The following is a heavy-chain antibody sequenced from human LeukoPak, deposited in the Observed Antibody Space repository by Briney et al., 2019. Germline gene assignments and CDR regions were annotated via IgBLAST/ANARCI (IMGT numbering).Heavy chain of an antibody. D-gene: IGHD5/OR15-5a*01. Sequence: GGSLRLSCAASGFTFSSYWMSWVRQAPGKGLEWVANIKQDGSEKYYVDSVKGRSTISRDNAKNSLYLQMNSLRAEDTAVYYCARVGLASPFDYWGQGTLVTVSS. CDR3: ARVGLASPFDY. CDR2: IKQDGSEK. V-gene: IGHV3-7*01. J-gene: IGHJ4*02. CDR1: GFTFSSYW.